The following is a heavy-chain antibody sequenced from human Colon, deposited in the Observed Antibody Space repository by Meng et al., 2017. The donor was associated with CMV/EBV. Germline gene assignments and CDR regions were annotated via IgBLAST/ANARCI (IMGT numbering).Heavy chain of an antibody. Sequence: ASVKVSCKASGYIFNKHGINWVRQAPGQGLEWMGWINLWNGDIKYAQKFQGRLTVSADTSTSTAHMELRSLTSDDTAVYYCAKDLFSPGGNSCFDNWGQGTVVTVSS. V-gene: IGHV1-18*01. J-gene: IGHJ4*02. CDR2: INLWNGDI. D-gene: IGHD3-16*01. CDR1: GYIFNKHG. CDR3: AKDLFSPGGNSCFDN.